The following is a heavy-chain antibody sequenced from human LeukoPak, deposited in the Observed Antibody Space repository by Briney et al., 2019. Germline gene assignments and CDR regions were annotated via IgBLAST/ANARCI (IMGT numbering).Heavy chain of an antibody. CDR2: IYYGGNT. J-gene: IGHJ6*02. V-gene: IGHV4-39*02. D-gene: IGHD3-10*01. Sequence: SETLSLTCTVSGDSISSGSYSWDWIRQPPGKGLEWIGGIYYGGNTYHNPSLKSRVTISVDTSKNQFSLKLSSVTAADTAVYYCAREFPQIWPSMVRETGMDVWGQGTTVTVSS. CDR1: GDSISSGSYS. CDR3: AREFPQIWPSMVRETGMDV.